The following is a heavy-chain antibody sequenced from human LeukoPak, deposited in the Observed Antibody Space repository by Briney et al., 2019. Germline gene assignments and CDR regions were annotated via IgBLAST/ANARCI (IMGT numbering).Heavy chain of an antibody. CDR1: GFTFSSYA. Sequence: GGSLRLSCSASGFTFSSYAMHWVRQAPGKGLEYVSAISSNGGSTYYAGSVKGRFTISRDNSKNTLYLQMSSLRAEDTAVYYCVKESPLYSSGWPFDYWGQGTLVTVSS. CDR3: VKESPLYSSGWPFDY. J-gene: IGHJ4*02. V-gene: IGHV3-64D*06. D-gene: IGHD6-19*01. CDR2: ISSNGGST.